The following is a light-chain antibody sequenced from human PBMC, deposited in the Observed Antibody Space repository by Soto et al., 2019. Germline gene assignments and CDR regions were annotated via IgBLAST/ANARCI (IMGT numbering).Light chain of an antibody. J-gene: IGLJ1*01. V-gene: IGLV1-40*01. Sequence: QSVLTQPPSVSGAPGQRVTISCTGSSSNIGAGYDVHWYQQLPGTAPKLLIYGNSNRPSGVPDRLSGSKSGTSASLAITGLQAEAEADYSCQSYDSSLSEVFGTGTKLTVL. CDR3: QSYDSSLSEV. CDR2: GNS. CDR1: SSNIGAGYD.